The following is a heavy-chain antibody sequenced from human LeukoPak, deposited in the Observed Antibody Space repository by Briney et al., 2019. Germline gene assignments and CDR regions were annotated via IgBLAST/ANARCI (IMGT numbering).Heavy chain of an antibody. Sequence: ASVKVCKASGYTFTSYDINWVRQATGQGLEWMGWMNPNSGNTGYAQKFQGRVTMTRNTSISTAYMELSSLRSEDTAVYYCARGGYSGYVCDYWGQGTLVTVSS. J-gene: IGHJ4*02. CDR3: ARGGYSGYVCDY. CDR2: MNPNSGNT. CDR1: GYTFTSYD. D-gene: IGHD5-12*01. V-gene: IGHV1-8*01.